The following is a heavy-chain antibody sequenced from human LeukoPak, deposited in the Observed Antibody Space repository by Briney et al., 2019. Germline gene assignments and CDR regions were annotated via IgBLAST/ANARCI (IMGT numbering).Heavy chain of an antibody. V-gene: IGHV3-33*08. J-gene: IGHJ4*02. Sequence: PGGSLRLSCAASGFTFSSYWMSWVRQAPGKGLEWVAVIWYDGSNKYYADSVKGRFAISRDNSKNTLYLQMNSLRAEDTAVYYCAREDDGFDYWGQGTLVTVSS. D-gene: IGHD1-1*01. CDR1: GFTFSSYW. CDR3: AREDDGFDY. CDR2: IWYDGSNK.